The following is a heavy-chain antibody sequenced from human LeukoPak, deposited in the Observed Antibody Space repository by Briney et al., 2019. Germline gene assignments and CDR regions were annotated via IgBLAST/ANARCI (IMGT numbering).Heavy chain of an antibody. CDR1: GFTFSGYG. CDR2: IRYDGSNK. V-gene: IGHV3-30*02. D-gene: IGHD4-11*01. CDR3: AKELVTTAFWADY. Sequence: GGSLRLSCAASGFTFSGYGMHWVRQAPGKGLEWVAFIRYDGSNKYYADSVKGRFTISRDNSKNTLYLQMNSLRAEDTAVYYCAKELVTTAFWADYWGQGTLVTVSS. J-gene: IGHJ4*02.